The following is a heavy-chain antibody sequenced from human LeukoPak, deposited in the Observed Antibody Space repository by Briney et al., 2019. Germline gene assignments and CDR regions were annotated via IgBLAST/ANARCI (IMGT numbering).Heavy chain of an antibody. CDR2: ITHSGGT. Sequence: PSETLSLTCAVYGGSFSGYYWTYFRQPPGQGLEWIGEITHSGGTKYNPSLKSRVTMTVDTSKSQFFLKLTSVTAADTAVYYCTRGLAGWEGFDPWGQGALVTVSS. D-gene: IGHD1-26*01. CDR1: GGSFSGYY. V-gene: IGHV4-34*01. CDR3: TRGLAGWEGFDP. J-gene: IGHJ5*02.